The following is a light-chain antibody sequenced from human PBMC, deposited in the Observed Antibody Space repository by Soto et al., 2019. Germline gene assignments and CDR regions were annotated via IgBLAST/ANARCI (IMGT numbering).Light chain of an antibody. CDR1: SSDLGDYNY. V-gene: IGLV2-14*01. CDR3: SYMRNSLYV. Sequence: QSVLTQPASVSGSPGQSITISCTGTSSDLGDYNYVSWYQQHPGKAPKLMISAVSNRPSGVSDRFSGSKSGNTASLTISGLQAEDEADYYCSYMRNSLYVFGTGTKAPS. J-gene: IGLJ1*01. CDR2: AVS.